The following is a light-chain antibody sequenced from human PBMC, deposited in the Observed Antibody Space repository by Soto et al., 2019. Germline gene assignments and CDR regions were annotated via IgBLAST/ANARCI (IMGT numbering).Light chain of an antibody. J-gene: IGKJ5*01. V-gene: IGKV3-11*01. CDR3: QQRSNWPIT. CDR2: DAS. CDR1: QSVSSY. Sequence: EIVLTQSPATLSLSPGERATLSCRTSQSVSSYFAWYQQKPGRAPRLLIYDASNRATGIPAGFIGSGSGTDFTLTISSLEPEDFAVYYCQQRSNWPITFGQGTRWRL.